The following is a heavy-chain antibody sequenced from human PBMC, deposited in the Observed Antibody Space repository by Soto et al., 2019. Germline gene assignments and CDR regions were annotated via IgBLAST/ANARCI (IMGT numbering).Heavy chain of an antibody. CDR1: GSIFSGYG. D-gene: IGHD1-7*01. CDR2: IWYDGSNK. Sequence: QKYLVESGGGVVQPGGSLRLSCVASGSIFSGYGMHWVRQAPGKGLEWVAVIWYDGSNKYYADSVKGRFTISRDNSKNMLYLQMDSVRAEDTAVYYCARDGIGGTVFRGFCDYWGQGTLVTVSS. V-gene: IGHV3-33*01. CDR3: ARDGIGGTVFRGFCDY. J-gene: IGHJ4*02.